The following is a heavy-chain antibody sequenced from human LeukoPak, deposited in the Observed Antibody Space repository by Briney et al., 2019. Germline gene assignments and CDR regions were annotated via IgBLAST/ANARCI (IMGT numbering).Heavy chain of an antibody. CDR1: GGSISSYY. Sequence: SETLSLTCTVSGGSISSYYWSWIRQPPGKGLEWIGYIYSGSTDYNPSLTSRVTISVDTSKNQFSMQLGSVTAADTAVYYCARGFEYNDRYTFGYWGQGTLVTVSS. CDR2: IYSGST. CDR3: ARGFEYNDRYTFGY. J-gene: IGHJ4*02. D-gene: IGHD1-1*01. V-gene: IGHV4-59*01.